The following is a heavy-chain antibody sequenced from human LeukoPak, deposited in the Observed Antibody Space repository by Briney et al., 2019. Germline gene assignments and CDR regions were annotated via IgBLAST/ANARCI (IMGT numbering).Heavy chain of an antibody. Sequence: GGSLRLSCAASGFTFSSYAMSWVRQAPGKGLEWVSTISGSGNSTFYADSVKGRFTISRDNSKDALYLQMNSLRAEDTALYYCAKYWEVRLYYYYYMDVWGKGTTVTVSS. J-gene: IGHJ6*03. CDR3: AKYWEVRLYYYYYMDV. CDR1: GFTFSSYA. CDR2: ISGSGNST. V-gene: IGHV3-23*01. D-gene: IGHD2-8*02.